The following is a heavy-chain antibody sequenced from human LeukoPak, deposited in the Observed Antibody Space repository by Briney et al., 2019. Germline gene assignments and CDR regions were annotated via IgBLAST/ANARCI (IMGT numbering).Heavy chain of an antibody. CDR3: GIGRSYTAMVP. D-gene: IGHD5-18*01. CDR2: IIPIFGTA. Sequence: SVKVSCKASGGTFSSYAISWVRQAPGQGLEWMGGIIPIFGTANYAQKFQGRVTITADESTSTAYMELSSLRSEDTAAYYCGIGRSYTAMVPWGQGTLVTVSS. CDR1: GGTFSSYA. V-gene: IGHV1-69*13. J-gene: IGHJ5*02.